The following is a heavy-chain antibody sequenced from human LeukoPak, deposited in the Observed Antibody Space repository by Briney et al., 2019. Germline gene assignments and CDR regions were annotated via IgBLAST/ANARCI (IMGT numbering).Heavy chain of an antibody. CDR1: GFTFDDYG. CDR2: INWNGGST. D-gene: IGHD3-22*01. CDR3: ARVDYYGSSGYYQP. V-gene: IGHV3-20*04. J-gene: IGHJ5*02. Sequence: GGSLRLYCAASGFTFDDYGMSWVRQAPGKGLEWVSGINWNGGSTGYADSVKGRFTISRDNAKNSLYLQMNSLRAEDTALYYCARVDYYGSSGYYQPWGQGTLVTVSS.